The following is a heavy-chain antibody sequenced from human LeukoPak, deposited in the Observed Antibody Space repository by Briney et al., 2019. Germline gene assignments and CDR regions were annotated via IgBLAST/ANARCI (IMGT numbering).Heavy chain of an antibody. CDR2: IYYSGST. V-gene: IGHV4-59*12. CDR3: ARDYYDSSGYYYYY. Sequence: SETLSLTCPVSGGSISSYYWNWIRQPPGKGLEWIGSIYYSGSTYYNPSLKSRVTISVDTSKNQFSLKLSSVTAADTAVYYCARDYYDSSGYYYYYWGQGTLVTVSS. CDR1: GGSISSYY. J-gene: IGHJ4*02. D-gene: IGHD3-22*01.